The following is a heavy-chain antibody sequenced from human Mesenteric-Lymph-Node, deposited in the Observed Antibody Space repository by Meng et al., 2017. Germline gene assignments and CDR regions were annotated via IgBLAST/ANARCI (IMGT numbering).Heavy chain of an antibody. CDR2: ISPNGYNI. CDR1: GFTFSSYS. D-gene: IGHD4-17*01. Sequence: GESLKISCAASGFTFSSYSMHWVRQAPGKGLECVSAISPNGYNIYYANSVKGRFTISRDNSKNTLFLQMGSLRTEDLGVYYCARALPRSPTVTNPAFDIWGQGTTVTVSS. V-gene: IGHV3-64*01. CDR3: ARALPRSPTVTNPAFDI. J-gene: IGHJ3*02.